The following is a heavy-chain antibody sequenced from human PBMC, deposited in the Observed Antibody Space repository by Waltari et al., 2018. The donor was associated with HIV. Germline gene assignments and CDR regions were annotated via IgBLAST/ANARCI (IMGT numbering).Heavy chain of an antibody. D-gene: IGHD3-10*01. CDR3: AKDLAGSSL. V-gene: IGHV3-30*18. CDR1: GVNFSIKG. Sequence: QENLVESGGGVVQPGGSLRLSCAGSGVNFSIKGMHWVRQSPGKGLEWVATISYNGKRTDYVDSVKGRFTISRDNSKHTVFLQMSSLRAEDTSVYYCAKDLAGSSLWGQGALVTVSS. J-gene: IGHJ4*02. CDR2: ISYNGKRT.